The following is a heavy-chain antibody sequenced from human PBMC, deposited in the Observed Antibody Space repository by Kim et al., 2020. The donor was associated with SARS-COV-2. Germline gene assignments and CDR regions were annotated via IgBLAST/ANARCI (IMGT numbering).Heavy chain of an antibody. J-gene: IGHJ5*02. CDR3: ARFSGWLLRVSWFDP. CDR1: GYTFTSYG. V-gene: IGHV1-18*01. CDR2: ISAYNGNT. Sequence: ASVKVSCKASGYTFTSYGISWVRQAPGQGLEWMGWISAYNGNTNYAQKLQGRVTMTTDTSTSTAYMELRSLRSDDTAVYYCARFSGWLLRVSWFDPWGQGTLVTVSS. D-gene: IGHD3-3*01.